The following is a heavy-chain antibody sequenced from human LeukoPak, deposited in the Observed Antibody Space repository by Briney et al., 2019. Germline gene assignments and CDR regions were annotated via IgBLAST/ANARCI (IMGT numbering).Heavy chain of an antibody. D-gene: IGHD3-10*01. V-gene: IGHV3-48*03. Sequence: GGSLRLSCAASGFTFSSYEMNWVRQAPGKGLEWVSYISSSGSTIYYVDSVKGRFTISRDNAKNSLYLQMNSLRAEDTAVYYCARANNHLRVRGVIPTRYFDYWGQGTLVTVSS. CDR2: ISSSGSTI. CDR3: ARANNHLRVRGVIPTRYFDY. J-gene: IGHJ4*02. CDR1: GFTFSSYE.